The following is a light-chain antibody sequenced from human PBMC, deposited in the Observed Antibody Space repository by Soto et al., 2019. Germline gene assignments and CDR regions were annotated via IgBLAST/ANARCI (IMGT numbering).Light chain of an antibody. CDR2: AAS. CDR3: HQTYITPRT. Sequence: DIPTTQSPSSLSASVGDRVTITCRASRTIITYLNWYQQKPGKAPKLLIYAASTLQGGVPSRFSGSGSGTDFTLTISSLQPEDFATYYCHQTYITPRTFGQGTKLEIK. J-gene: IGKJ2*01. V-gene: IGKV1-39*01. CDR1: RTIITY.